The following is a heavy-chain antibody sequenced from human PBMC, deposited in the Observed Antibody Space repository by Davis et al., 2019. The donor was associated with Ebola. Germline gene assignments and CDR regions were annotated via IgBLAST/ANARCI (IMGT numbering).Heavy chain of an antibody. CDR2: IYWDDDK. D-gene: IGHD2-15*01. Sequence: SGPTLVKPTQTLTLTCTFSGFSLSTPGVGVGWIRQPPGKALEWLTLIYWDDDKRYSPSLKSRLTITKDTSKNQVVLTMTNMDPVDTATYYCARIGGADYYYYGMDVWGQGTTVTVSS. J-gene: IGHJ6*02. CDR3: ARIGGADYYYYGMDV. V-gene: IGHV2-5*02. CDR1: GFSLSTPGVG.